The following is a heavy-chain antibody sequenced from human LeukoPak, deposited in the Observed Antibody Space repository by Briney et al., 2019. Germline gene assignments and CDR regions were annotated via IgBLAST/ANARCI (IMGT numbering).Heavy chain of an antibody. J-gene: IGHJ6*03. CDR2: ISAYNGNT. CDR3: ARGGVGYSQRGGYYYYMDV. V-gene: IGHV1-18*01. CDR1: GYTFTSYG. Sequence: ASVKVSCKASGYTFTSYGISWVRQAPGQGLEWMGWISAYNGNTNYAQKLQGRVTMTTDTSTSTAYMELSSLRSEDTAVYYCARGGVGYSQRGGYYYYMDVWGKGTTVTVSS. D-gene: IGHD5-18*01.